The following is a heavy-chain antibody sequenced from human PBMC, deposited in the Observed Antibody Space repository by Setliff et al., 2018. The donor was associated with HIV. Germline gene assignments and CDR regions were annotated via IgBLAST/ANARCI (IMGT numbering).Heavy chain of an antibody. CDR3: TADLIDPPAYGLDY. J-gene: IGHJ4*02. CDR1: GFTFSHAW. Sequence: GGSLRLSCAASGFTFSHAWMSWVRQAPGKGLEWVGRIKSKADGETTEYAAPVRGRFTISRDDSKNTLYMQIDTLKTDDTAVYYCTADLIDPPAYGLDYWGQGTRVTVSS. V-gene: IGHV3-15*01. D-gene: IGHD2-21*01. CDR2: IKSKADGETT.